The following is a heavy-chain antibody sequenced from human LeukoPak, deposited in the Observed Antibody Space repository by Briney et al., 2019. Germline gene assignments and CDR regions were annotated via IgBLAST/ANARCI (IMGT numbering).Heavy chain of an antibody. CDR1: GLIFSNYG. CDR2: IQYDGISK. V-gene: IGHV3-30*02. J-gene: IGHJ4*02. CDR3: VEEAGSVAGRFDH. Sequence: GGSLRLSCAASGLIFSNYGMHWVRQAPGKGLEWVTFIQYDGISKYYADSVKGRFTTSRDNSKNTLYLQMNSLRPEDTTVYYCVEEAGSVAGRFDHWGQGSMVTVSS. D-gene: IGHD6-19*01.